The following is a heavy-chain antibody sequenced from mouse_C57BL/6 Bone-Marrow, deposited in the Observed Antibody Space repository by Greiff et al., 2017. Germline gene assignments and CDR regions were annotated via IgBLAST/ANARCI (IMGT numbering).Heavy chain of an antibody. CDR3: ASYGSSAKSMDY. V-gene: IGHV1-9*01. J-gene: IGHJ4*01. CDR2: IIPGSGST. Sequence: QVHVKQSGAELMKPGASVKLSCKATGYTFTGYWIEWVKQRPGHGLEWIGEIIPGSGSTNYNEKFKGKATFTADTSSNTAYMQLNSLTTEYSAIXYYASYGSSAKSMDYWGQGTPVTVSS. CDR1: GYTFTGYW. D-gene: IGHD1-1*01.